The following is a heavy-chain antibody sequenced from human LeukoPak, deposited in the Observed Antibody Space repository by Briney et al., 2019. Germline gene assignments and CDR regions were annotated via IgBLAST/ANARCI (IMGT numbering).Heavy chain of an antibody. Sequence: PGRSLRLSCAASGFTFSSYGMHWVRQAPGKGLEWVAVISYDGSNKYYADSVKGRFTISRDNSKNTLYLQMNSLRAEDTAVYYCAKEGNQGYDFWSGDYYYMDVWGKGTTVTVSS. J-gene: IGHJ6*03. CDR3: AKEGNQGYDFWSGDYYYMDV. CDR1: GFTFSSYG. D-gene: IGHD3-3*01. V-gene: IGHV3-30*18. CDR2: ISYDGSNK.